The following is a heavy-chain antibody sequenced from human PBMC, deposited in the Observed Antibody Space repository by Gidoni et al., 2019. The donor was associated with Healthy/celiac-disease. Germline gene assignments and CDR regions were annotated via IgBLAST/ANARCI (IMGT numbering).Heavy chain of an antibody. J-gene: IGHJ4*02. Sequence: QVQLQQWGAGLLKPSETLSLTCAVYGGSFSGYYWSWIRQPPGKGLEWIGEINHSGSTNYNPSLKSRVTISVDTSKNQFSLKLSSVTAADTAVYYCARGRIAAAGRKFDYWGQGTLVTVSS. D-gene: IGHD6-13*01. CDR3: ARGRIAAAGRKFDY. V-gene: IGHV4-34*01. CDR1: GGSFSGYY. CDR2: INHSGST.